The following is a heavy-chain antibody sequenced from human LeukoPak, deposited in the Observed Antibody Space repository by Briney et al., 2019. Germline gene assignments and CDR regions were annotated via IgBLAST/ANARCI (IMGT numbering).Heavy chain of an antibody. CDR1: GGSFSGYY. J-gene: IGHJ3*02. Sequence: SETLSLTCAVYGGSFSGYYWSWIRQPPGKGLEWIGEINHSGSTNYNPSLKSRVTISVDTSKNQFSLKLSSVTAADTAVYYCARGRRGRYYYDSSGYHAFDIWGQGTMVTVSS. V-gene: IGHV4-34*01. D-gene: IGHD3-22*01. CDR3: ARGRRGRYYYDSSGYHAFDI. CDR2: INHSGST.